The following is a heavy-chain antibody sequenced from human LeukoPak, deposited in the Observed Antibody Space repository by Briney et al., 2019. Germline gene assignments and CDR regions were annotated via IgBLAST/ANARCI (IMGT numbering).Heavy chain of an antibody. Sequence: SETLSLTCTVSGYSISSGYYWGWIRQPPGKGLEWIGYIYYSGSTNYNPSLKSRVTISVDTSKNQFSLKLSSVTAADTAVYYCARDLPQLDAFDIWGQGTMVTVSS. CDR3: ARDLPQLDAFDI. CDR1: GYSISSGYY. CDR2: IYYSGST. V-gene: IGHV4-61*01. D-gene: IGHD6-13*01. J-gene: IGHJ3*02.